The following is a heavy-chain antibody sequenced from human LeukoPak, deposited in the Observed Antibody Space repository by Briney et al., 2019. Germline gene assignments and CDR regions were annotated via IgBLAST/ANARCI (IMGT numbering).Heavy chain of an antibody. V-gene: IGHV1-69*01. CDR2: IIPIFGTA. J-gene: IGHJ4*02. CDR1: GGTFSSYA. CDR3: AREGDYYGRPIDY. Sequence: SVKVSCKASGGTFSSYAISWVRQAPGQGLEWMGGIIPIFGTANYAQKFQGRVTITADESTSTAYMELSSLRSEDTAVYHCAREGDYYGRPIDYWGQGTLVTVSS. D-gene: IGHD3-10*02.